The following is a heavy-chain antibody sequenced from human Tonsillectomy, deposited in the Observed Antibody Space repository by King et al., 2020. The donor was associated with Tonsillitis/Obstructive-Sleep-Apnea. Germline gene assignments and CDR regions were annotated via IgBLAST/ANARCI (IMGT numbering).Heavy chain of an antibody. J-gene: IGHJ3*02. CDR2: ITWNSGNI. V-gene: IGHV3-9*01. D-gene: IGHD4-11*01. Sequence: VQLVESGGGLVQPGRSLRLSCAASGFTFDDYAMHWVRQAPGKGLEWVSGITWNSGNIGYADSVKGRFTISRDNAKNSLYLQMNSMRAEDTALYYCAKDIVTYLDAFDIWGQGTMVTVSS. CDR3: AKDIVTYLDAFDI. CDR1: GFTFDDYA.